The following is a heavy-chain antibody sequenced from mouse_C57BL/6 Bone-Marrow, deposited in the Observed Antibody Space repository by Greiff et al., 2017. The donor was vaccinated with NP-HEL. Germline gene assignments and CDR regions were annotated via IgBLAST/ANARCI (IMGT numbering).Heavy chain of an antibody. CDR3: ARGWLLSWFAY. V-gene: IGHV1-18*01. Sequence: VQLQRSGPELVKPGASVKIPCKASGYTFTDYNMDWVKQSNGKSLEWIGDINPNNGGTIYNQKFKGKATLTVDKSSSTAYMELRSLTSEDTAVYYCARGWLLSWFAYWGQGTLVTVSA. J-gene: IGHJ3*01. D-gene: IGHD2-3*01. CDR2: INPNNGGT. CDR1: GYTFTDYN.